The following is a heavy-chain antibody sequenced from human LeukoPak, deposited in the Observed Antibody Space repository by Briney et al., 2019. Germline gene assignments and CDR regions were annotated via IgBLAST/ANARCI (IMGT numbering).Heavy chain of an antibody. J-gene: IGHJ5*02. CDR3: ATDSRYFDTNRYFDP. CDR1: GDSLTELS. Sequence: VASVKVSCKVSGDSLTELSMYWVRQAPGQGLEWMGGFDAEQGEIIYAQEFQGRVTMTEDTSTNTAYMELSSLTSADTAVYYCATDSRYFDTNRYFDPWGQGTLITVSS. D-gene: IGHD3-22*01. V-gene: IGHV1-24*01. CDR2: FDAEQGEI.